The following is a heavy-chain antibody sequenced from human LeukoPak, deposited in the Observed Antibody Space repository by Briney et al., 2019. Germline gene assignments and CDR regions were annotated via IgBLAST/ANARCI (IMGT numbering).Heavy chain of an antibody. CDR1: GFTFSSYG. Sequence: GGSLRLSCAASGFTFSSYGMSWVRQAPGKGLEWVSAISGSGGSTYYADSGKGRFTISRDNSKNTLYLQMNSLRAEDTAVYYCAKDQWVREVRGRFGGPTPDYWGQGTLVTVSS. J-gene: IGHJ4*02. D-gene: IGHD3-10*01. CDR2: ISGSGGST. CDR3: AKDQWVREVRGRFGGPTPDY. V-gene: IGHV3-23*01.